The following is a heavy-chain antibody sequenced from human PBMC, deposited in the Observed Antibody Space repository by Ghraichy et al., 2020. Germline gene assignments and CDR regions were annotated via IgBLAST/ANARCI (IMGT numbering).Heavy chain of an antibody. V-gene: IGHV3-30-3*01. CDR2: ISYDGSNK. CDR3: AREPYYDILGGLDY. J-gene: IGHJ4*02. D-gene: IGHD3-9*01. Sequence: GGSLRLSCAASGFTFSSYAMHWVRQAPGKGLEWVAVISYDGSNKYYADSVKGRFTISRDNSKNTLYLQMNSLRAEDTAVYYCAREPYYDILGGLDYWGQGTLVTVSS. CDR1: GFTFSSYA.